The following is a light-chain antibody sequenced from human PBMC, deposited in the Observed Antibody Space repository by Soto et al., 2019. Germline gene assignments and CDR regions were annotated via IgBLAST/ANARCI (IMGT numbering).Light chain of an antibody. CDR1: QSISSW. J-gene: IGKJ1*01. V-gene: IGKV1-5*03. CDR2: KAS. CDR3: QHYNSYLWT. Sequence: DIQMTQSPSTLSASVGDRVTITCRASQSISSWLAWYQQKPGKAPKLLIYKASSLESGVPSRFSGSGSGTEFTLTISSLQPDDFATYYCQHYNSYLWTFAQGTKVDIK.